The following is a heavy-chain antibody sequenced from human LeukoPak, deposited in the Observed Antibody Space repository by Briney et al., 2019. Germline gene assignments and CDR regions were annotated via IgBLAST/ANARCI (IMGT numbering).Heavy chain of an antibody. Sequence: GGSLRLSCAASGFTVSSNYMSWVRQAPGKGLEWVSVIYSGGSTYCADSVKGRFTISRDNSKNTLYLQMNSLRAEDTAVYYCARGGQWLVPAYWGQGTLVTVSS. CDR2: IYSGGST. CDR3: ARGGQWLVPAY. V-gene: IGHV3-53*01. J-gene: IGHJ4*02. CDR1: GFTVSSNY. D-gene: IGHD6-19*01.